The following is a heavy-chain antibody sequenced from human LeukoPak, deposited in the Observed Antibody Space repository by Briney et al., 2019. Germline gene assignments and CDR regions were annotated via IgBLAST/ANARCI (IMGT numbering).Heavy chain of an antibody. J-gene: IGHJ5*02. Sequence: PGGSLRLSCAASGFTFSSYTMNWVRQAPGKGLEWVSIISSGNSYIHYADSVKGRFTISRDNAKNSLYLQMNSLRAEDTAVYYCARVAYSGSYFNWFDPWGQGTLVTVSS. V-gene: IGHV3-21*01. CDR2: ISSGNSYI. CDR3: ARVAYSGSYFNWFDP. D-gene: IGHD1-26*01. CDR1: GFTFSSYT.